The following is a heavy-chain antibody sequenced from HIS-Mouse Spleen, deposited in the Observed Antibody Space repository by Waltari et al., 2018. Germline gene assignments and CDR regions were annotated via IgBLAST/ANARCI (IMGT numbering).Heavy chain of an antibody. CDR2: INPNSGGT. J-gene: IGHJ2*01. V-gene: IGHV1-2*02. D-gene: IGHD7-27*01. CDR1: GYTFTGYY. CDR3: ARDQGTGEWYFDL. Sequence: QVQLVQSGAEVKKPGASVKVSCKASGYTFTGYYLHCVHQAPGQGLEWMGWINPNSGGTNYAQKFQGRVTMTRDTSISTAYMELSRLRSDDTAVYYCARDQGTGEWYFDLWGRGTLVTVSS.